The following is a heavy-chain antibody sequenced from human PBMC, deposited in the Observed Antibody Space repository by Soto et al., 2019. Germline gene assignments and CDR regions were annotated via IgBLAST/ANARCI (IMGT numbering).Heavy chain of an antibody. J-gene: IGHJ1*01. CDR3: ATHHLDLWQPDQYFQH. CDR1: GFTFSSGS. Sequence: WGSLRLSCAASGFTFSSGSMNWLRQAPRKGLEWVSSISSTSTYIHYAASVNGRFIISRDNAKNSVFLQMNSLRAEDTAVYYCATHHLDLWQPDQYFQHWGQGTLVTVS. CDR2: ISSTSTYI. V-gene: IGHV3-21*01. D-gene: IGHD6-13*01.